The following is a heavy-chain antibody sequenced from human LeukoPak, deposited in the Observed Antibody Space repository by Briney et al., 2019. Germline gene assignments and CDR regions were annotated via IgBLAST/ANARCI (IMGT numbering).Heavy chain of an antibody. CDR1: GYTFTSYG. V-gene: IGHV1-69*04. J-gene: IGHJ4*02. D-gene: IGHD3-10*01. CDR3: ARGSELEGSGSQPFDY. CDR2: IIPILGIV. Sequence: ASVKVSCKASGYTFTSYGISWVRQAPGQGLEWMGRIIPILGIVNYAQKFQGRVTITADKSTSTAYMELSSLRSEDTAVYYCARGSELEGSGSQPFDYWGQGTLVTVSP.